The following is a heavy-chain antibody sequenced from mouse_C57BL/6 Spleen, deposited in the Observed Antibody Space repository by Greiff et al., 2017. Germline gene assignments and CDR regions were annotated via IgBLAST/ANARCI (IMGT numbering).Heavy chain of an antibody. J-gene: IGHJ2*01. V-gene: IGHV1-53*01. CDR2: INPSNGGT. CDR3: ARPGVHYSNDEDY. Sequence: QVQLQQPGTELVKPGASVKLSCTASGYTFTSYWMHWVKQRPGQGLEWIGNINPSNGGTNYNEKFKSKATLTVDNSSSTAYMQLSSLTSEDSAVDYCARPGVHYSNDEDYWGQGTTLTVSS. CDR1: GYTFTSYW. D-gene: IGHD2-12*01.